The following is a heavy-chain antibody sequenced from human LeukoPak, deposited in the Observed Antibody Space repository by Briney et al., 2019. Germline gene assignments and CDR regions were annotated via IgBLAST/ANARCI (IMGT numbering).Heavy chain of an antibody. Sequence: ASVKVSCKASGYTFTHYYMHWVRQAPGQGLEWMGWINPNSGGTNYAQQFQGRVTITRDTSISTAYMELSNLRSDDTAVYYCARGIAAAGGRWFDPWGQGTLVTVSS. CDR2: INPNSGGT. V-gene: IGHV1-2*02. D-gene: IGHD6-13*01. CDR3: ARGIAAAGGRWFDP. CDR1: GYTFTHYY. J-gene: IGHJ5*02.